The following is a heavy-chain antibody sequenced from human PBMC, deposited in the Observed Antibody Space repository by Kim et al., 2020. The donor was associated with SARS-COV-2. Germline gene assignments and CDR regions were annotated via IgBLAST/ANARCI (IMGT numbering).Heavy chain of an antibody. CDR2: IKEDGSIK. CDR1: GFTFSNYW. V-gene: IGHV3-7*01. CDR3: GREMDA. Sequence: GGFLRLSCAASGFTFSNYWMHWVRQAPGKGLEWVANIKEDGSIKHYGDSVKGRFTISRDNAKNSLYLEMNILGAEDTAVYYCGREMDAWGQGTTVTVSS. J-gene: IGHJ6*02.